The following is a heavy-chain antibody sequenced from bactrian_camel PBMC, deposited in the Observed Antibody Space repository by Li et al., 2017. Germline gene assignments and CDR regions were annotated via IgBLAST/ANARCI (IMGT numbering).Heavy chain of an antibody. CDR3: AAVSDGYCWGRLWFGD. Sequence: HVQLVESGGGSVQAGGSLRLSCAASGYTYNRNCMAWSRQAPGKEREGVARIATGSGNTYYADSVKGRFTISKDNTKNTLYLQMNSLKPEDTAMYYCAAVSDGYCWGRLWFGDSGQGTQVTVSS. D-gene: IGHD2*01. V-gene: IGHV3S1*01. CDR1: GYTYNRNC. CDR2: IATGSGNT. J-gene: IGHJ4*01.